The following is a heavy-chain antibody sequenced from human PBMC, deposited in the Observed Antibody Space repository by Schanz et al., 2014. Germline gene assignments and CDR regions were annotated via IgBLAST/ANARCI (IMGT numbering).Heavy chain of an antibody. CDR1: RSTFSSYT. D-gene: IGHD2-2*01. CDR2: FIPILDVG. CDR3: ARGTMPGTVDI. Sequence: QVQLVQSGAEVKKPGSSVKVSCKASRSTFSSYTISWVRQARGQGLEWVGRFIPILDVGNYAQQFQGRVTFTADKSTSTAYMDLSSLRYEDTALYYCARGTMPGTVDIWGQGTTVTVSS. J-gene: IGHJ6*02. V-gene: IGHV1-69*02.